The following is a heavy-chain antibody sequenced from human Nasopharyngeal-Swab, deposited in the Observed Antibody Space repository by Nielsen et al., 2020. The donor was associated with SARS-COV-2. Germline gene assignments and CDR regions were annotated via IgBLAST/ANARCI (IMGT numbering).Heavy chain of an antibody. CDR2: IYYTGST. D-gene: IGHD4-11*01. V-gene: IGHV4-59*01. CDR1: GGSINSNY. Sequence: SETLSLTCTVPGGSINSNYWTWIRQSPGKGLEWIGYIYYTGSTNSNPSLKTRVSISVDTSRNQFSLRLSSVTAADTAVYYCARSVSDYTNNDRFDYFDPWGQGSLVTVSS. CDR3: ARSVSDYTNNDRFDYFDP. J-gene: IGHJ5*02.